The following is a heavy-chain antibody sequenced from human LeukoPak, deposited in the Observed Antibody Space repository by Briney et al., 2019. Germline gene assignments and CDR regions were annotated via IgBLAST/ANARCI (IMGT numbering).Heavy chain of an antibody. D-gene: IGHD6-13*01. CDR2: IRYDGSNK. V-gene: IGHV3-30*02. J-gene: IGHJ5*02. CDR3: AKVLGEYSIRSKPLDT. Sequence: PGGSLRLSCAASGFTFSSYGMHWVRQAPGKGLEWVAFIRYDGSNKYYPDSVRGRFTVSRDNSKNTLYLQMNSPRPEDTAMYYCAKVLGEYSIRSKPLDTWGQGTLVTVSS. CDR1: GFTFSSYG.